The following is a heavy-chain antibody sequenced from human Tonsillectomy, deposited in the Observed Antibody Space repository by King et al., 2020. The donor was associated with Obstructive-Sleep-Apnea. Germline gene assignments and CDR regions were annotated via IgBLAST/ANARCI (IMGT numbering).Heavy chain of an antibody. CDR2: ISTSSSHT. Sequence: VQLVESGGGSVKPGGSLRLSCAASGFTFSDYYMTWIRQAPGKGLEWVSYISTSSSHTDYADSVKGRFTISRDNAKNTLYLQMNSLRTEDTALYYCTRGHYGMDGWGQGTTVTVS. J-gene: IGHJ6*02. CDR1: GFTFSDYY. V-gene: IGHV3-11*06. CDR3: TRGHYGMDG.